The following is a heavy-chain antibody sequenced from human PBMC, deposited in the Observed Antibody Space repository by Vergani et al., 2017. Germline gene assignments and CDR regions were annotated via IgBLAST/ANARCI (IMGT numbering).Heavy chain of an antibody. D-gene: IGHD3-10*01. V-gene: IGHV4-61*02. CDR2: IYTSGST. CDR3: ARGVNRYYGSGSYKYYVDY. CDR1: GGSISNGSYY. Sequence: QVQLQESGPGLVKPSQTLSPTCTVSGGSISNGSYYWSWIRQPAGKGLEWIGRIYTSGSTNYNPSLKSRVTMSVDTSKHKFSLKLSSVTAADTAVYYCARGVNRYYGSGSYKYYVDYWGQGTLVTVSS. J-gene: IGHJ4*02.